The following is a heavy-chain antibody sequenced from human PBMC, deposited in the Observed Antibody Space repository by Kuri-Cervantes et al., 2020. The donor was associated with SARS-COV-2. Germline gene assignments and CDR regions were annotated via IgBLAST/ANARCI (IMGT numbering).Heavy chain of an antibody. CDR3: AKGIDITMVRGDYYFDY. D-gene: IGHD3-10*01. Sequence: GGSLRLSCAASGFSLSSYTMTWVRQAPGKGLEWVSSISSNSNNFYYAESMKGRCSISRDNAKNLLYLQMINLRAEDTAVYYCAKGIDITMVRGDYYFDYWGQGTLVTVSS. V-gene: IGHV3-21*04. CDR2: ISSNSNNF. J-gene: IGHJ4*02. CDR1: GFSLSSYT.